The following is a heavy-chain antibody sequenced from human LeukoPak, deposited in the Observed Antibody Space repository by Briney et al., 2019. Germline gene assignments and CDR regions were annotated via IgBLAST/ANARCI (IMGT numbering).Heavy chain of an antibody. J-gene: IGHJ4*02. CDR1: GFAFDDFA. CDR3: SKNGLVDFDY. Sequence: PGGSLRLSCTTSGFAFDDFALIWVRQPAGKGLEWVGFIRRRAYGGAAEYAASVKGRFIISRDDSKGTAYLQMNSLKTEDTAVYYCSKNGLVDFDYWGQGSRVIVSP. V-gene: IGHV3-49*04. CDR2: IRRRAYGGAA.